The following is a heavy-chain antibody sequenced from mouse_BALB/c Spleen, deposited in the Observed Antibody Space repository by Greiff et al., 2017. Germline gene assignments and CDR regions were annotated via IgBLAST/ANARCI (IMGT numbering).Heavy chain of an antibody. CDR3: SRSEYLYFYAMDD. Sequence: DVKLVESGGGLVQPGGSRKLSCAASGFTFSSFGMHWVRQAPEKGLEWVAYISSGSSTIYYADTVKGRFTISRDNPKNTRFQQMTSLRSEDTAMYYSSRSEYLYFYAMDDWGQGTSVTVSS. CDR2: ISSGSSTI. CDR1: GFTFSSFG. V-gene: IGHV5-17*02. J-gene: IGHJ4*01. D-gene: IGHD5-1*01.